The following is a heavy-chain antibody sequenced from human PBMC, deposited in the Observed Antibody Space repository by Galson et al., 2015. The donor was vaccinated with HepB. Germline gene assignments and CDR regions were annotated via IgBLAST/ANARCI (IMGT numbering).Heavy chain of an antibody. J-gene: IGHJ3*02. CDR2: ISAYNGNT. CDR3: ARRSLPPGKAFDI. Sequence: SVKVSCKASGYTFTSYGIGWVRQAPGQGLEWMGWISAYNGNTNYAQKLQGRVTMTTDTSTSTAYMELRSLRSDDAAVYYCARRSLPPGKAFDIWGQGTMVTVSS. V-gene: IGHV1-18*01. CDR1: GYTFTSYG. D-gene: IGHD4-23*01.